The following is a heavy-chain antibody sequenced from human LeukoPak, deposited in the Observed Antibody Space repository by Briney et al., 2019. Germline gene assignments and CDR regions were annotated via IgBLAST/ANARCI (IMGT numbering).Heavy chain of an antibody. V-gene: IGHV1-2*02. Sequence: GASVKVSCKASGYTFTGYYMHWVRQAPGQGLEWMGWINPNSGGTNYAQKFQGRVTMTRDTSISTAYMELSRLRSDDTAVYYCAGGDSGYDDSYNWFDPWGQGTLVTVSS. CDR1: GYTFTGYY. CDR3: AGGDSGYDDSYNWFDP. D-gene: IGHD5-12*01. CDR2: INPNSGGT. J-gene: IGHJ5*02.